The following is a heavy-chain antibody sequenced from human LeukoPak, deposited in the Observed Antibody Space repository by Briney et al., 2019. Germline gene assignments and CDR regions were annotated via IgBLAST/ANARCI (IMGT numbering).Heavy chain of an antibody. CDR3: TTQIGDY. J-gene: IGHJ4*02. Sequence: GGSLRLSCAASGFTFSNAWMTWVRQAPGKGLEWVGRIKSNADGGTADYAAPVNARFIISRDVSKNTLYLHMDSLKTEDTAVYYCTTQIGDYWGQGTLVTVSS. CDR2: IKSNADGGTA. D-gene: IGHD3-10*01. V-gene: IGHV3-15*01. CDR1: GFTFSNAW.